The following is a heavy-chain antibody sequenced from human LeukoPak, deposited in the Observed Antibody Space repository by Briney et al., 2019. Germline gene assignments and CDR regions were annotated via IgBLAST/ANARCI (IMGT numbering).Heavy chain of an antibody. Sequence: GGSLRLSCATSGFSLSRNGMHGVRQAPGQGLEWVAFILSDGSYEYYADSVKGRFTISRDTSRNTLFLQMNSLRSEDTAVYYCAGIMIGYSSSNYYYYMDVWGKGTTVTVSS. V-gene: IGHV3-30*02. J-gene: IGHJ6*03. CDR1: GFSLSRNG. D-gene: IGHD6-6*01. CDR2: ILSDGSYE. CDR3: AGIMIGYSSSNYYYYMDV.